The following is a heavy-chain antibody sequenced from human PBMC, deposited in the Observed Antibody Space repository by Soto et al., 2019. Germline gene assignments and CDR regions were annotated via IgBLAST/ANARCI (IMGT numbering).Heavy chain of an antibody. J-gene: IGHJ6*02. CDR1: GGSISSYY. CDR2: IYYSGST. CDR3: ARTRVVTAIYYYYGMDV. V-gene: IGHV4-59*12. Sequence: SETLSLTCTVSGGSISSYYWSWIRQPPGKGLEWIGYIYYSGSTNYNPSLKSRVTISVDTSKNQFSLKLSSVTAADTAVYYCARTRVVTAIYYYYGMDVWGQGTTVTVSS. D-gene: IGHD2-21*02.